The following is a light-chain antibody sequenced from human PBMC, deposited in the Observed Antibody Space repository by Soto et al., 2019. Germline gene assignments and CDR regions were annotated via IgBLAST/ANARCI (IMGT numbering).Light chain of an antibody. CDR2: RNN. CDR1: ISNIGSNY. J-gene: IGLJ1*01. Sequence: QSVLTQPPSASGTAEQRVTSSCSGSISNIGSNYVYWYQQLPGTAPKLLIYRNNQRPSGVPDRFSGSTSGTSASLAISGLRSEDEADYYCAAWDDSLSGFDVFGTGTKLTVL. V-gene: IGLV1-47*01. CDR3: AAWDDSLSGFDV.